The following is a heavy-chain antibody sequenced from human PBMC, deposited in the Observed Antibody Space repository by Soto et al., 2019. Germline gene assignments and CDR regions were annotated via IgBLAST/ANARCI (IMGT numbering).Heavy chain of an antibody. D-gene: IGHD5-18*01. CDR3: ARDPGYSYGYN. V-gene: IGHV1-3*01. CDR1: GYTFTNYA. CDR2: INAGNGDT. J-gene: IGHJ4*02. Sequence: GASVKVSCKASGYTFTNYALHWVRQAPGQRLEWMGWINAGNGDTKFSQKFHGRITITRDTSASTAYTELSSLRSDDTAVYYCARDPGYSYGYNWGQGTLVTVSS.